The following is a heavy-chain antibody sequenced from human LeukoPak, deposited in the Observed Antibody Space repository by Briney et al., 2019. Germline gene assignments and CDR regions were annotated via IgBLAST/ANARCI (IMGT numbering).Heavy chain of an antibody. CDR3: AKELGVVVPAAAPQYYYYYYGMDV. CDR2: ISYDGSNK. CDR1: GFTFSSYG. V-gene: IGHV3-30*18. Sequence: GGSLRLSCAASGFTFSSYGMHWVRQAPGKGLEWVAVISYDGSNKYYADSVKGRFTISRDNSKNTLYLQMNSLRAEDTAVYYCAKELGVVVPAAAPQYYYYYYGMDVWGQGTTVTVSS. D-gene: IGHD2-2*01. J-gene: IGHJ6*02.